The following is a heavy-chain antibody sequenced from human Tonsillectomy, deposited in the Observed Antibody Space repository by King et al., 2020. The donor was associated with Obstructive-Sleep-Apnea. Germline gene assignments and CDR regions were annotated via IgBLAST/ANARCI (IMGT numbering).Heavy chain of an antibody. CDR3: AKELNYYDSSATYFDL. V-gene: IGHV3-30*18. CDR1: GFTFSNYG. J-gene: IGHJ2*01. D-gene: IGHD3-22*01. Sequence: HVQLVESGGGVVQPGRSLRLSCAASGFTFSNYGIHWVRQAPGRGLEWVGVISYDGSNKYYADSVKGRFTISRDNSKNTLYLQVNSLRAEDTAVYYCAKELNYYDSSATYFDLWGRGSLVTVSS. CDR2: ISYDGSNK.